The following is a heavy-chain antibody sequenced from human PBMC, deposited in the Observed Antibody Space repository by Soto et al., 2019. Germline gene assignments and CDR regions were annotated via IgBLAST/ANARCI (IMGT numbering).Heavy chain of an antibody. CDR1: GYTFTNYA. D-gene: IGHD6-19*01. CDR3: SRDGAVSGNTNFDY. V-gene: IGHV1-3*01. CDR2: INAGNGKT. Sequence: QVQLVQSGAEVKQPGASVKVSCRASGYTFTNYAIHWVRQGPGQRREWMGWINAGNGKTKYSQKLQGRVTITRDTSAITAYMELSSLRSEDTAVYYCSRDGAVSGNTNFDYWGQGTLVTVSS. J-gene: IGHJ4*02.